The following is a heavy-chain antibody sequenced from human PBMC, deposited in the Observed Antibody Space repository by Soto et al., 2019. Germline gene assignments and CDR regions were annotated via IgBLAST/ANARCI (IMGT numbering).Heavy chain of an antibody. V-gene: IGHV3-30-3*02. CDR3: AKNYIALAGNVEYYFDY. Sequence: GGSLRLSCAASGFTFSSYAIHCLTHSPGKGLEWVAVISYDGSNKYYADSVKGRFTISRDNSKNTLYLQMNSLRAEDTAVYYCAKNYIALAGNVEYYFDYWGQGTLVT. CDR1: GFTFSSYA. CDR2: ISYDGSNK. J-gene: IGHJ4*02. D-gene: IGHD6-19*01.